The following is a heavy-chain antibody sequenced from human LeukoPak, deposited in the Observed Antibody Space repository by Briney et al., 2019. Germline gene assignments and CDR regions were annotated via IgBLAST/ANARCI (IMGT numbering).Heavy chain of an antibody. Sequence: PSETLSLTCSVSGDSTNSGNYYWSWIRQPPGKGLEWIGYIYYTGGTNYNPSLKSRVTISVDTSKNQFSLKLSSVTAADTAVYYCARGSWGMKFDYWGQGTLVTVSS. J-gene: IGHJ4*02. CDR3: ARGSWGMKFDY. D-gene: IGHD2-15*01. CDR2: IYYTGGT. V-gene: IGHV4-61*01. CDR1: GDSTNSGNYY.